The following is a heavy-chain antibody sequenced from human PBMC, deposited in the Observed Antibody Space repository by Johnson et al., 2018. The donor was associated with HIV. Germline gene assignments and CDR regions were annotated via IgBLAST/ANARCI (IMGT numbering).Heavy chain of an antibody. Sequence: VQLVESGGGLVQPGRSLRLSCTTSGFTFGDYAMSWFRQAPGKGLEWVANIKQDGSEEYYVDSVKGRFTISRDNAKNSLYLQMNRLKTEDTAVYYCTKLVGYCSGGGCYTPGDIWGQGTMVTVSS. CDR2: IKQDGSEE. D-gene: IGHD2-15*01. J-gene: IGHJ3*02. CDR1: GFTFGDYA. V-gene: IGHV3-7*03. CDR3: TKLVGYCSGGGCYTPGDI.